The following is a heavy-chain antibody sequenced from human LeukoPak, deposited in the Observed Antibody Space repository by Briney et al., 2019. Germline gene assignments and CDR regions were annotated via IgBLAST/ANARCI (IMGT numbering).Heavy chain of an antibody. D-gene: IGHD6-19*01. Sequence: TSETLSLTCTVSGGSIISSAYYWSWIRQPPGKGLEWIGYIYYSGSTYYNPSLKSRVTISLDTSKNQFSLKLSSVTAADTAAYYCVRTEVSSGSEDYWGQGTLVTVSS. CDR2: IYYSGST. CDR3: VRTEVSSGSEDY. J-gene: IGHJ4*02. CDR1: GGSIISSAYY. V-gene: IGHV4-30-4*08.